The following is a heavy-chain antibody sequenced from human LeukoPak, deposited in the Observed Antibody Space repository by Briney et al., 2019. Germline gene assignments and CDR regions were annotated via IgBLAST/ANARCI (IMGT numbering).Heavy chain of an antibody. CDR3: ARGVDGSSWRPGDY. Sequence: SETLSLTCTVSGGSISSSSYYWGWIRQPPGKGLEWIGSIYYSGSTYYNPSLKSRVTISVDASKNQFSLKLSSVTAADTAVYYCARGVDGSSWRPGDYWGQGTLVTVSS. D-gene: IGHD6-13*01. CDR1: GGSISSSSYY. J-gene: IGHJ4*02. V-gene: IGHV4-39*07. CDR2: IYYSGST.